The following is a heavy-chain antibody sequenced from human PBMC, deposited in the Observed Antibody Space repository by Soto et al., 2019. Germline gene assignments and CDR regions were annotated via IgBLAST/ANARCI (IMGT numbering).Heavy chain of an antibody. CDR3: ARDSSNFSFDY. Sequence: ASVKVSCKASGYTFTSYSFNWVRQAPGQGLEWVGWISSYNGNTNYAQKLQGRVTMTTDTSTSTAYMELRSLRSDDTAVYYCARDSSNFSFDYWGQRTLVTVSS. V-gene: IGHV1-18*01. CDR2: ISSYNGNT. D-gene: IGHD6-13*01. J-gene: IGHJ4*02. CDR1: GYTFTSYS.